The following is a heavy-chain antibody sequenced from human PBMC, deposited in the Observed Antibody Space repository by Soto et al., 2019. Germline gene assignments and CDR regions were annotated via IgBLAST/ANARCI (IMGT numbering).Heavy chain of an antibody. Sequence: QVQLVESGGGVVQPGRSLRLSCAASGFTFSNYAFHWVRQAPGKGLEWVSFIGYDGSNKYYGDSEKGRFTISRDNSKNTLYPEMNSLRAEDTAVYYCARGLLYDILTGGFDYWGQGTLVIVSS. D-gene: IGHD3-9*01. V-gene: IGHV3-33*01. CDR1: GFTFSNYA. CDR3: ARGLLYDILTGGFDY. J-gene: IGHJ4*02. CDR2: IGYDGSNK.